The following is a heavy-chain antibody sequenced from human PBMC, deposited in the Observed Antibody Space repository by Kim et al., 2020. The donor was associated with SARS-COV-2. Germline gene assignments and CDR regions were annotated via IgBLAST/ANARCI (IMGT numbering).Heavy chain of an antibody. CDR1: GGSFSGYY. J-gene: IGHJ4*02. CDR2: INHSGST. Sequence: SETLSLTCAVYGGSFSGYYWSWIRQPPGKGLEWIGEINHSGSTNYNPSLKSRVTISVDTSKNQFSLKLSSVTAADTAVYYCARLDGSGFRQKNYKEFWGQGTLVTVSS. CDR3: ARLDGSGFRQKNYKEF. D-gene: IGHD3-10*01. V-gene: IGHV4-34*01.